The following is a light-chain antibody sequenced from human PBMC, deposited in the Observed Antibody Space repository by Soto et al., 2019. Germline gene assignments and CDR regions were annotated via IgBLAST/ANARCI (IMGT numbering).Light chain of an antibody. CDR2: DVS. Sequence: QSVLTQPPSVSASPGQSVAISCTGTSSDVGSYDRVSWYQQPPGTAPKLMIYDVSKRPSGVPDRFSGSKSGNTASLTISGLQAEDEADYYCCSYAGSYTLGVFGTGTKVTVL. CDR3: CSYAGSYTLGV. J-gene: IGLJ1*01. CDR1: SSDVGSYDR. V-gene: IGLV2-11*01.